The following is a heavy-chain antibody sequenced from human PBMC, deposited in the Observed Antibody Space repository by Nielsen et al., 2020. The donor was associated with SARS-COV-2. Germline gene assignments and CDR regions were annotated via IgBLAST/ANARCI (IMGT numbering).Heavy chain of an antibody. V-gene: IGHV3-30*18. Sequence: GESLKISCAASGFTFSSYGMHWVRQAPGKGLEWVAVISYDGSNKYYADSVKGRFTISRDNSKNTLYLQMNSLRAEDTAVYYCAKAPPGYGSGWYKGPPDYWGQGTLVTVSS. CDR2: ISYDGSNK. CDR3: AKAPPGYGSGWYKGPPDY. J-gene: IGHJ4*02. CDR1: GFTFSSYG. D-gene: IGHD6-19*01.